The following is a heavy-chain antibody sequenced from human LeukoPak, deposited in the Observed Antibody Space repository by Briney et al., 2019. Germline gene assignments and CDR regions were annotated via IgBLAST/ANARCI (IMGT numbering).Heavy chain of an antibody. CDR1: GYTFTSYD. D-gene: IGHD2-2*01. CDR3: ARGLPAATHYYYYYMDV. Sequence: ASVKVFCKASGYTFTSYDITWVRQATGQGLEWMGWMNPNSGNTGYAQKFQGRVTITRNTSISTAYMELSSLRSEDTAVYYCARGLPAATHYYYYYMDVWGKGTTVTVSS. J-gene: IGHJ6*03. V-gene: IGHV1-8*03. CDR2: MNPNSGNT.